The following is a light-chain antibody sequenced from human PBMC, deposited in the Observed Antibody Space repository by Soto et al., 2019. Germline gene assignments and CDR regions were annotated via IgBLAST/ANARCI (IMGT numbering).Light chain of an antibody. V-gene: IGKV1-33*01. CDR1: QSVSSD. CDR2: DAS. J-gene: IGKJ5*01. Sequence: DIQMTQSPSSLSASVGDRVIITCRASQSVSSDLNWYQQKAGKPPKLLIYDASNLETGVPSRFSGSGSGTDFTFTISSLQPEDIATYYCQQYDNLITFGQGTRLEIK. CDR3: QQYDNLIT.